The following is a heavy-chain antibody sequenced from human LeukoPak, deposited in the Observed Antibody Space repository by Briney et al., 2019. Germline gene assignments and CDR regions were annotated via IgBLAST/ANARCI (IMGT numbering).Heavy chain of an antibody. CDR1: GGSISSYY. J-gene: IGHJ6*03. V-gene: IGHV4-59*12. Sequence: SETLSLTCTVSGGSISSYYWSWLRQPPGKGLEWIGYIYYSGSTNYNPSLKSRVIISVDTSKNQFSLKLSSVTAADTAVYYCARDLNYDSSGYENYYYMDVWGKGTTVTVSS. CDR2: IYYSGST. D-gene: IGHD3-22*01. CDR3: ARDLNYDSSGYENYYYMDV.